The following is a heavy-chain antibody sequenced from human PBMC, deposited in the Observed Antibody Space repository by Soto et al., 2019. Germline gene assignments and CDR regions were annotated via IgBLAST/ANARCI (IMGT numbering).Heavy chain of an antibody. J-gene: IGHJ4*02. CDR3: ARGGAYKIDY. D-gene: IGHD1-20*01. Sequence: EVQLVESGGGSVQPGGSLRLSCAASGFTLSSYSMNWVRQAPGKGLEWVSYISSSSSTIYYADSVKGRFTISRDNAKNSLWLQMNSLRDEDTAVYYCARGGAYKIDYWGQGTLVTVSS. V-gene: IGHV3-48*02. CDR1: GFTLSSYS. CDR2: ISSSSSTI.